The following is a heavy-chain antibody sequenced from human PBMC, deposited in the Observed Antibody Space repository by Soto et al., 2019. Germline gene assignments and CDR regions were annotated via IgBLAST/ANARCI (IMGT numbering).Heavy chain of an antibody. CDR3: ARGKGANMVRGANWFDP. D-gene: IGHD3-10*01. CDR2: IYHSGST. V-gene: IGHV4-4*02. CDR1: GGSISSSNW. Sequence: SETLSLTXAVSGGSISSSNWWSRVRQPPGKGLEWIGEIYHSGSTNYNPSLKSRVTISVDKSKNQFSLKLSSVTAADTAVYYCARGKGANMVRGANWFDPWGQGTLVTVSS. J-gene: IGHJ5*02.